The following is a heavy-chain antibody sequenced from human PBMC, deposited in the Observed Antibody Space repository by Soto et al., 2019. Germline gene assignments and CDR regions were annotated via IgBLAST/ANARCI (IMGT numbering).Heavy chain of an antibody. Sequence: GGSLSLSCAASGFTFSNAWMNWVRQAPGKGLEWVGRIKSKTDGGTTDYAAPVKGRFTISRDDSKNTLYLQMNSPKTEDTAVYYCTTNGSGSYYKDYYYYYGMDVWGQGTTVTVSS. CDR2: IKSKTDGGTT. J-gene: IGHJ6*02. CDR1: GFTFSNAW. V-gene: IGHV3-15*07. CDR3: TTNGSGSYYKDYYYYYGMDV. D-gene: IGHD3-10*01.